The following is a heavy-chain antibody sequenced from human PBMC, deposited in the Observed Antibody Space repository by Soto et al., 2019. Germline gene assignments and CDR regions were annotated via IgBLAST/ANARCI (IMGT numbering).Heavy chain of an antibody. V-gene: IGHV3-9*01. J-gene: IGHJ5*02. CDR1: GFTFDDYA. Sequence: GGSLRLSCAASGFTFDDYAMHWVRQAPGKGLEWVSGISWNSGSIGYADSVKGRFTISRDNAKNSLYLQMNSLRAEDTALYYCAKGSYYYDSRENWFDPWGQGTLVTVSS. CDR2: ISWNSGSI. D-gene: IGHD3-22*01. CDR3: AKGSYYYDSRENWFDP.